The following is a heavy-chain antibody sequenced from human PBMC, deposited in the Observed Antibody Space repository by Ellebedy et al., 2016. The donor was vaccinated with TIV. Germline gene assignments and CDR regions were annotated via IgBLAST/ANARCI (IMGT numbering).Heavy chain of an antibody. D-gene: IGHD6-13*01. Sequence: SETLSLXXTVSGGSISTSTYYWGWIRQPPGKGLEWIGCIYYSGRIYYNPSLKSRVTISVDTSKNQFSLKLSSVTAADTAVYYCARHEAGVSAAYYGYWGQGTLVTVSS. CDR2: IYYSGRI. V-gene: IGHV4-39*01. CDR1: GGSISTSTYY. J-gene: IGHJ4*02. CDR3: ARHEAGVSAAYYGY.